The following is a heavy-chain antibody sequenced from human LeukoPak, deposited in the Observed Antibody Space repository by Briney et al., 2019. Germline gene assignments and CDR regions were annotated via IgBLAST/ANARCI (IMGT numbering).Heavy chain of an antibody. CDR2: MNPNSGNT. CDR1: GYTFTSYD. V-gene: IGHV1-8*01. D-gene: IGHD3-9*01. CDR3: ASQILTGYYTNFDY. J-gene: IGHJ4*02. Sequence: GASVKVSCKASGYTFTSYDINWVRQATGQGLEWMGWMNPNSGNTGYAQKFQGRVTMTRDMSTSTVYMELSSLRSEDTAVYYCASQILTGYYTNFDYWGQGTLVTVSS.